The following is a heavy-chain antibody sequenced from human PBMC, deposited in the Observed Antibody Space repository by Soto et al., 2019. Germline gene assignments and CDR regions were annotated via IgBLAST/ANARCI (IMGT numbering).Heavy chain of an antibody. D-gene: IGHD5-12*01. CDR2: ISWSSVTF. V-gene: IGHV3-9*01. Sequence: EVQLVESGGGLVQPGRSLRLSCAASGFNFDDYAMHWVRQAPGKGLEWVSGISWSSVTFDYADSVKGRFTISRDNAKNSLYLQMNRLRAEDTAFYYCAKEHDEDFGYDLDYFDYWGQGTLVTVSS. CDR1: GFNFDDYA. J-gene: IGHJ4*02. CDR3: AKEHDEDFGYDLDYFDY.